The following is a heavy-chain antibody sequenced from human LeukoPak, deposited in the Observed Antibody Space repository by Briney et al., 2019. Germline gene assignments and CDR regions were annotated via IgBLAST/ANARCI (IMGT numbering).Heavy chain of an antibody. CDR2: IKSDGSST. Sequence: HPGGSLRLSCGASGFTFSNYWMHWVRQAPGKGLVWVSRIKSDGSSTSYAESVRGRFTISRDNAKNTLYLQMDSLRAEDTAVYYCARDPHNYDRGGYQDAFDIWGQGTMVTVSS. CDR3: ARDPHNYDRGGYQDAFDI. V-gene: IGHV3-74*01. D-gene: IGHD3-22*01. CDR1: GFTFSNYW. J-gene: IGHJ3*02.